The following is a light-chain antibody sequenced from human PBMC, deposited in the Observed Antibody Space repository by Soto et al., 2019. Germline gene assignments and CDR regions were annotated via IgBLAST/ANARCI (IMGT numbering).Light chain of an antibody. CDR2: EDN. J-gene: IGLJ7*01. V-gene: IGLV6-57*03. CDR3: KSYDSSNLAV. CDR1: SGSIDSNY. Sequence: NFMLTQPHSVSESPGKTVTISCTRSSGSIDSNYVQWYQQRPGSAPTTVIYEDNQRPSGVPDRFSGSIDSSSNSASLTISGLKTEDEADYYCKSYDSSNLAVCGGGTQLTVL.